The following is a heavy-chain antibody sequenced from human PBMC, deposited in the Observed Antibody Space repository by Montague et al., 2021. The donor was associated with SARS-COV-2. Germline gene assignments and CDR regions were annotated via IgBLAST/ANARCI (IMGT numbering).Heavy chain of an antibody. CDR3: ARDSRTDFDWLFPDSGSYYYYMDV. J-gene: IGHJ6*03. Sequence: SETLSLTCTVSDGSISSYYWSWIRQPPGKGLEWIGYIYYSGSTNYNPSLKSRVTISVDTSKNQFSLKLSSVTAADTAVYYCARDSRTDFDWLFPDSGSYYYYMDVWGKGTTATVPS. D-gene: IGHD3-9*01. CDR2: IYYSGST. CDR1: DGSISSYY. V-gene: IGHV4-59*01.